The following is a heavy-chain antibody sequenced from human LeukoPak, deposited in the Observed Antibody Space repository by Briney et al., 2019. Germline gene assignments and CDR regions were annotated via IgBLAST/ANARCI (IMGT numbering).Heavy chain of an antibody. CDR2: VHNDGNTK. D-gene: IGHD3-22*01. Sequence: QSGGSLRLSCATSGFTFSSYYMHWVRQAPGKCLEWVAVVHNDGNTKYFGDSVKGRFTISRDNSKNTLYLQMSSLTAEDTAVYYCATGSGHYYDRWGQGTLVTVSS. CDR1: GFTFSSYY. J-gene: IGHJ4*02. V-gene: IGHV3-30*02. CDR3: ATGSGHYYDR.